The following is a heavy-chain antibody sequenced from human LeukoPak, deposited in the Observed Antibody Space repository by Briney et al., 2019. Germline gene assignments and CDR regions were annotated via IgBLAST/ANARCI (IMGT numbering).Heavy chain of an antibody. CDR1: GFTFSSYG. Sequence: GRSLRLSCAASGFTFSSYGMHWVRQAPGKGLEWVAVISYDGSNKYYADSVKGRFTISRDNSKNTLYLQMNSLRAEDTAVYYCAKDVRGMDVWGKGTTVTVS. CDR3: AKDVRGMDV. V-gene: IGHV3-30*18. J-gene: IGHJ6*04. CDR2: ISYDGSNK.